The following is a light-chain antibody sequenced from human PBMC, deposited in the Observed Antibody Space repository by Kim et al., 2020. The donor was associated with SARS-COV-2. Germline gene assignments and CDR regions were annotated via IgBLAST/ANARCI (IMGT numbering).Light chain of an antibody. CDR3: QAWDNSTAV. J-gene: IGLJ3*02. V-gene: IGLV3-1*01. CDR2: QDK. Sequence: SYELTQPPSVSVSPGQTVSITCSGHKLGDKFASWYQQKPGQSPLLILFQDKQRPSGIPERFSGSNSGNAATLTISGTQAMDEADYYCQAWDNSTAVFGGGTQLTVL. CDR1: KLGDKF.